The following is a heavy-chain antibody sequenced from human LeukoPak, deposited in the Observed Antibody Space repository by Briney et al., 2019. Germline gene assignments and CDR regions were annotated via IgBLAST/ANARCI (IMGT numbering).Heavy chain of an antibody. CDR1: GYTFTGYY. CDR2: INPNSGGT. Sequence: ASVKVSCKASGYTFTGYYMHWVRQAPGQGLEWMGWINPNSGGTNYAQKFQGRVTMTRDTSISTAYMELSRLRSDATAVYYCANLGHSGSYSDYWGQGTLVTVSS. V-gene: IGHV1-2*02. CDR3: ANLGHSGSYSDY. J-gene: IGHJ4*02. D-gene: IGHD3-10*01.